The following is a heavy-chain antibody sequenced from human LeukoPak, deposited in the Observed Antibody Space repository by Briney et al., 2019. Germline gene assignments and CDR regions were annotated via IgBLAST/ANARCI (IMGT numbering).Heavy chain of an antibody. CDR3: ARDRGGSSWYYFDN. CDR2: TYYRSKWYN. V-gene: IGHV6-1*01. J-gene: IGHJ4*02. Sequence: SQTLSLTCAISGDSVSRDTAAWNWVRQSPSRGLEWLGRTYYRSKWYNDYAVSVKSLITINPDTSKNQFSLQLNSVTPEDTAVYYCARDRGGSSWYYFDNWGQGSLVTVSS. D-gene: IGHD6-13*01. CDR1: GDSVSRDTAA.